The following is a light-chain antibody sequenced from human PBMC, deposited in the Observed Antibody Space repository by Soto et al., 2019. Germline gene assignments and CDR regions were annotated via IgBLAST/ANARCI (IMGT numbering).Light chain of an antibody. CDR2: DAS. V-gene: IGKV1-33*01. CDR1: QDITNY. CDR3: QHYDNFPIT. Sequence: DIQMTQSPSSLSASVGDRVTITCQASQDITNYLNWYQQKPGKAPKLPIYDASNLETGVPSRFSGSGSGTDFTFTISNLQPEDIATYYCQHYDNFPITFGQGTRLEIK. J-gene: IGKJ5*01.